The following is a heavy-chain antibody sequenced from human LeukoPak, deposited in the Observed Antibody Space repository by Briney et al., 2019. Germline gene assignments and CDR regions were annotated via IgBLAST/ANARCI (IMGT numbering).Heavy chain of an antibody. CDR3: AKVTGGPLDY. V-gene: IGHV3-23*01. J-gene: IGHJ4*02. CDR1: GFTFSSYA. CDR2: ISDSRDNT. Sequence: PGGSLRLSCAASGFTFSSYAMSWVRQAPGKGLEWVSSISDSRDNTNYADSVNGRFTISRDNSKNTLYLQMNSLRAEDTAVYYCAKVTGGPLDYWGQGTLVTVSS. D-gene: IGHD2-8*02.